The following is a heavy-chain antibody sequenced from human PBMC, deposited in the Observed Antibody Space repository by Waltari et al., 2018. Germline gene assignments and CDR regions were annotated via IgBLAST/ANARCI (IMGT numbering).Heavy chain of an antibody. V-gene: IGHV1-46*01. CDR1: GYTFINQY. J-gene: IGHJ3*02. Sequence: QVQLVQSGAEVKKPGASVKVSCKASGYTFINQYIHWVRQAPGQGLEWMGIINPSGGSTTYAQKFQGRVTMTRDTSTSTVYIELSSLRSEDTAVYYCARDLGLEMATILDTFDIWGQVTMVTVSS. CDR2: INPSGGST. CDR3: ARDLGLEMATILDTFDI. D-gene: IGHD5-12*01.